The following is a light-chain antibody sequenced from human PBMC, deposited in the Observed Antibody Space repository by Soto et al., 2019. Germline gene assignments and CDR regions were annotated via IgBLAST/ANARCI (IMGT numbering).Light chain of an antibody. Sequence: QSVLTQPPSVSGAPGQRVTISCTGSSSNIGAGYDVHWYQQLPGTAPKLLIYGNSNRPSGVPDRCSASKSGTTAALAITGLQDEDEADDYCQSYDSSLSGYVFGTGTKLTVL. CDR1: SSNIGAGYD. CDR2: GNS. J-gene: IGLJ1*01. CDR3: QSYDSSLSGYV. V-gene: IGLV1-40*01.